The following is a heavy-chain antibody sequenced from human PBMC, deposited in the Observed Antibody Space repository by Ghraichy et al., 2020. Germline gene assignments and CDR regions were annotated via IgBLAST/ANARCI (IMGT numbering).Heavy chain of an antibody. V-gene: IGHV3-9*01. D-gene: IGHD2-2*01. Sequence: GGSLRLSCAASGFTFDDYAMHWVRQAPGKGLEWVSGISWNSGSIGYADSVKGRFTISRDNAKNSLYLQMNSLRAEDTALYYCAKGTIVVVPAGGMDVWGQGTTVTVSS. CDR3: AKGTIVVVPAGGMDV. CDR1: GFTFDDYA. J-gene: IGHJ6*02. CDR2: ISWNSGSI.